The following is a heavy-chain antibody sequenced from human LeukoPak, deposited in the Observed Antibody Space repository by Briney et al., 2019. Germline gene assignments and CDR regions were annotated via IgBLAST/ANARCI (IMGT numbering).Heavy chain of an antibody. CDR1: GGSFSGYY. CDR3: AREGHYGGNVYYYYYDMDV. Sequence: PSETLSLTCAVYGGSFSGYYWSWIRQPPGKGLEWIGEINHSGSTTYNPSLKSRVTISVDTSKNQFSLKLSSVTAADTAVYYCAREGHYGGNVYYYYYDMDVWGKGTTVTVSS. CDR2: INHSGST. J-gene: IGHJ6*03. V-gene: IGHV4-34*01. D-gene: IGHD4-23*01.